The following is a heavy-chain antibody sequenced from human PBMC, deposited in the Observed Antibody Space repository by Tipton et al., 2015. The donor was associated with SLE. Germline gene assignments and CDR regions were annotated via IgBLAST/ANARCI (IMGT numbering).Heavy chain of an antibody. Sequence: TLSLTCTVSGGSVSSGSYYWSWIRQPPGKGLEWIGYIYYSGSTNYNPSLKSRVTISVDTSKNQFSLKLSSVTAADTAVYYCAREGGVWFGESPGVFDIWGQGTMVTVSS. V-gene: IGHV4-61*01. D-gene: IGHD3-10*01. CDR3: AREGGVWFGESPGVFDI. CDR2: IYYSGST. J-gene: IGHJ3*02. CDR1: GGSVSSGSYY.